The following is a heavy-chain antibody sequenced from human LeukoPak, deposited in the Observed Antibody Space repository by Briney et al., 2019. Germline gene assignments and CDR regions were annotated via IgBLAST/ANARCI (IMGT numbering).Heavy chain of an antibody. V-gene: IGHV4-4*02. CDR3: ARDQQLEFGWFDP. J-gene: IGHJ5*02. CDR1: GGSISSSNW. D-gene: IGHD1-1*01. CDR2: IYHSGST. Sequence: SETLSLTCAVSGGSISSSNWWSWVRQPPGKGLEWIGEIYHSGSTNYNPSLKSRVTISVDKSKNQFSLKLSSVTAADTAVYYCARDQQLEFGWFDPWGQGTLVTVSS.